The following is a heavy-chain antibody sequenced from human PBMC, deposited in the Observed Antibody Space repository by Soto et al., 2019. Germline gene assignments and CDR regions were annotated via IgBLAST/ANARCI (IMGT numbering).Heavy chain of an antibody. CDR1: GGSISSYY. V-gene: IGHV4-59*01. CDR2: IYYSGST. J-gene: IGHJ6*03. D-gene: IGHD2-15*01. CDR3: ASGPRSAYYYFYYMDL. Sequence: QVQLQESGPGLVKPSETLSLTCTVSGGSISSYYWSWIRQPPGKGLEWVGYIYYSGSTNYNPSLKSRVTIAVDTSKNPFFLKLSSVTAADTAVYYCASGPRSAYYYFYYMDLWGKRTTVTVS.